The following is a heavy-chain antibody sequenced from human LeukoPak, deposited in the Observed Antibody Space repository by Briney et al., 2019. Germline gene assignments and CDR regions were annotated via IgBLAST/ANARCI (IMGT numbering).Heavy chain of an antibody. D-gene: IGHD3-3*01. J-gene: IGHJ6*03. V-gene: IGHV3-21*01. Sequence: GGSLRLSCAASGFTFSSYSMHWVRQAPGKGLEWVSFIGSSSSYIHYSDSVKGRFTISRDNSQNTVSLQVNNLRTEDTALYYCAKTSLSDASGHYYYMDVWGKGTTVTVFS. CDR2: IGSSSSYI. CDR3: AKTSLSDASGHYYYMDV. CDR1: GFTFSSYS.